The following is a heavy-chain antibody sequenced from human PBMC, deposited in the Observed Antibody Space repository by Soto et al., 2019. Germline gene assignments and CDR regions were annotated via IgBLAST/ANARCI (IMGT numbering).Heavy chain of an antibody. CDR3: AREGRCSSTSCYNYYYYGMDV. V-gene: IGHV1-69*13. CDR1: GGTFSSYA. CDR2: IIPIFGTA. J-gene: IGHJ6*02. Sequence: SVKVSCKASGGTFSSYAISWVRQAPGQGLEWMGGIIPIFGTANYAQKFQGRVTITADESTSTAYMELSSLRSEDTAVYYCAREGRCSSTSCYNYYYYGMDVWGQGTTVTVSS. D-gene: IGHD2-2*02.